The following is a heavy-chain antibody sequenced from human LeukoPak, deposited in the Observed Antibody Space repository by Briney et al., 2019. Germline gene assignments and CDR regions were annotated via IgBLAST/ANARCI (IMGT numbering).Heavy chain of an antibody. CDR3: ARGVMIVVSSYNWFDP. Sequence: SETLSLTCTVSGGSISSGGYYWSWIRQPPGKGLEWIGYIYHSGSTYYNPSLKSRVTISVDRSKNQFSLKLSSVTAADTAVYYCARGVMIVVSSYNWFDPWGQGTLVTVSS. D-gene: IGHD3-22*01. CDR2: IYHSGST. V-gene: IGHV4-30-2*01. J-gene: IGHJ5*02. CDR1: GGSISSGGYY.